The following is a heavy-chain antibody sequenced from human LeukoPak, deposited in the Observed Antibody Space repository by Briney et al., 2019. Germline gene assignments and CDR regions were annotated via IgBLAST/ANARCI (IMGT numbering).Heavy chain of an antibody. D-gene: IGHD6-13*01. CDR1: GGSISSYY. V-gene: IGHV4-59*08. J-gene: IGHJ5*02. CDR3: ASGGSSWYFGWFDP. Sequence: SETLSLTCTVSGGSISSYYWSWIRQPPGKGLEWIGYIYYSGSTNYNPSLKSRVTISVDTSKNQFSLKLSSGTAADTAVYYCASGGSSWYFGWFDPWGQGTLVTVSS. CDR2: IYYSGST.